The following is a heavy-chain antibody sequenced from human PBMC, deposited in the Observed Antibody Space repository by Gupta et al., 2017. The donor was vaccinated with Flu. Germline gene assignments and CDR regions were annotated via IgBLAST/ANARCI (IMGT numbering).Heavy chain of an antibody. CDR3: AKVKPGTTVTTRATSFDY. V-gene: IGHV3-23*01. J-gene: IGHJ4*02. D-gene: IGHD4-17*01. CDR1: GFPFSSYA. Sequence: EVQLLESGGGLVQPGGSLRLSCAASGFPFSSYAMSWVRQAPGKGLEWVSGISDRGVRSYYADSVKGRFIISRDNSGNTLYLQLNRLRAEDTAVYYCAKVKPGTTVTTRATSFDYWGQGTLVTVS. CDR2: ISDRGVRS.